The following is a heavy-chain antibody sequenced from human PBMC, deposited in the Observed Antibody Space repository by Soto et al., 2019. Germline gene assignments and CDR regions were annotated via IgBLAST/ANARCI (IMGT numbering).Heavy chain of an antibody. V-gene: IGHV3-23*01. Sequence: GGSLRLSCAASGFSFINYAMNWVRQAPGKGLEWVSGLSGSGTSTYYADSVKGRFTISRDNSRDTLFLQMNSLTADDTAVYYCAKATTNGGWFNPFDSWGQGALVTDSS. CDR1: GFSFINYA. CDR2: LSGSGTST. D-gene: IGHD6-19*01. J-gene: IGHJ4*02. CDR3: AKATTNGGWFNPFDS.